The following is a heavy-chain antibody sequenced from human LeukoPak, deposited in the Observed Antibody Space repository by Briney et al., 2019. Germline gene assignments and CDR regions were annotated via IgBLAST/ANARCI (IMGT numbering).Heavy chain of an antibody. V-gene: IGHV4-4*02. D-gene: IGHD3-10*01. Sequence: SETLSLTCAVSGGSISSSNWWSWVRQPPGKGLEWIGEIYHSGSTNYNPSLKSRVTISVETSKNQFSLKLKSVTAADTAVYYCARGGYYGSGNDFRYDPWGQGTLVTVSS. CDR1: GGSISSSNW. CDR3: ARGGYYGSGNDFRYDP. CDR2: IYHSGST. J-gene: IGHJ5*02.